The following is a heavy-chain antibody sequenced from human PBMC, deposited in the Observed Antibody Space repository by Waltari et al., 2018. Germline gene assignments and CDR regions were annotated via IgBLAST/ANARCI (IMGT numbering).Heavy chain of an antibody. J-gene: IGHJ4*02. CDR2: ISGSWGST. V-gene: IGHV3-23*01. CDR1: GFTFSSYA. CDR3: AKRDIVVVPAAIDLDY. Sequence: EVQLLESGGGLVQPGGSLRLSCAASGFTFSSYAMSWVRQAPGKGLEWVSAISGSWGSTYYADSVKGRFTISRDNSKNTLYLQMNSLRAEDTAVYYCAKRDIVVVPAAIDLDYWGQGTLVTVSS. D-gene: IGHD2-2*01.